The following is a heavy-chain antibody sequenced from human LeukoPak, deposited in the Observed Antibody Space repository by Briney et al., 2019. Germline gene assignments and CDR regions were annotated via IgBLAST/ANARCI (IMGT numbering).Heavy chain of an antibody. V-gene: IGHV3-20*04. D-gene: IGHD6-13*01. CDR2: INWNGGST. CDR1: GFTFDDYG. Sequence: GGSLRLSCAVSGFTFDDYGMSWVRQAPGKGLEWVSGINWNGGSTGYADSVKGRFTISRDNAKNSLYLQMNSLRAEDTAVYYCARDLRLVYFDYWGQGTLVTVSS. CDR3: ARDLRLVYFDY. J-gene: IGHJ4*02.